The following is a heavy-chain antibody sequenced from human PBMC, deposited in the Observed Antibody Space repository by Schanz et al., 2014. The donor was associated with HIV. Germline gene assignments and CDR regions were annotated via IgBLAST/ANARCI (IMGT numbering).Heavy chain of an antibody. CDR3: RAWLLGDRMDV. V-gene: IGHV3-9*01. D-gene: IGHD3-22*01. CDR2: ISETGDKK. J-gene: IGHJ6*02. Sequence: EVQLMESGGGLVQPGRSLRLSCAASGFNMEDYAMHWVRQGPGKGLEWVSSISETGDKKFYADSVKGRFTISRDISRNTIYLQMNGLRGEDTAVYYCRAWLLGDRMDVWGQGTTVTVSS. CDR1: GFNMEDYA.